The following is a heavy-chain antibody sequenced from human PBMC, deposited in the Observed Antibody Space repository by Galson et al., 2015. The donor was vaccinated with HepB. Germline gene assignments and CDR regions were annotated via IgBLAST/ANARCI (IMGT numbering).Heavy chain of an antibody. V-gene: IGHV5-51*03. CDR3: ARRAYSSSWNYYFDY. CDR1: GYSFTSYW. Sequence: QSGAEVKKPGESLKISCKGSGYSFTSYWVGWVRQMPGKGLEWMGIIYPGDSDTRYSPSFQGQVTISADKSISTAYLQWSSLKASDTAMYYCARRAYSSSWNYYFDYWGQGTLVTVSS. CDR2: IYPGDSDT. J-gene: IGHJ4*02. D-gene: IGHD6-13*01.